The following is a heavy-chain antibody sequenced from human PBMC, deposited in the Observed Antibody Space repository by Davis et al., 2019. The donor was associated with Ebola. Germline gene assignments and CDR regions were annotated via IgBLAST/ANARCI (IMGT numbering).Heavy chain of an antibody. D-gene: IGHD3-3*01. CDR3: AKDLSFDFWSGYYYYGVDV. CDR1: GFTFSSYS. Sequence: GESLKLSCAASGFTFSSYSMNWVRQAPGKGLEWVSGISGSSRNKYYADSVKGRFTISRDNSKNTLYLQMNSLRAEDTAVYYCAKDLSFDFWSGYYYYGVDVWGQGTTVTVSS. J-gene: IGHJ6*02. CDR2: ISGSSRNK. V-gene: IGHV3-23*01.